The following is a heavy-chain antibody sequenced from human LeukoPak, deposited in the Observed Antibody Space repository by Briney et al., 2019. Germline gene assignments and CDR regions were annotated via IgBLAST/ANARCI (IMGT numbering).Heavy chain of an antibody. CDR3: AREEEAAAYFDY. Sequence: ASVKVSCKASGYTFTGYYMHWVRQAPGQGLEWMGWINPNSGGTNYAQKFQGRVTMTRDTSISTAYMELSRLRSDDTAVYYCAREEEAAAYFDYWGQGTLVTVSS. CDR2: INPNSGGT. D-gene: IGHD6-13*01. J-gene: IGHJ4*02. V-gene: IGHV1-2*02. CDR1: GYTFTGYY.